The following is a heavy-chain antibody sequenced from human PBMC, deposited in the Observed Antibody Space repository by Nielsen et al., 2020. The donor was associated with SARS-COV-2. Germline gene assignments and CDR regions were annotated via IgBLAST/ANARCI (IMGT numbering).Heavy chain of an antibody. J-gene: IGHJ4*02. V-gene: IGHV3-7*03. CDR3: ARVSGSAWYFDY. CDR2: IKQDGSEK. D-gene: IGHD5-12*01. CDR1: GFTFSRSW. Sequence: GESLKISCAASGFTFSRSWMSWVRQAPGKGLAWVANIKQDGSEKYYVDSVKGRFTISRDNAKNSLSLQMNSLRAEDTAVYYCARVSGSAWYFDYWGQGTLVTVSS.